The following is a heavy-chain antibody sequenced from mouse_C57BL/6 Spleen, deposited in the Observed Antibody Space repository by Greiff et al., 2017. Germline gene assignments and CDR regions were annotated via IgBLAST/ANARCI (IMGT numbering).Heavy chain of an antibody. D-gene: IGHD2-1*01. CDR3: SEDSAVYYCASYGNLEGYYAMDY. CDR2: GQGLDWIG. J-gene: IGHJ4*01. Sequence: QVQLQQSGPELARPWASVKISCQAFYTFSRRVHFAIRDTNYWMQWVKQRPGQGLDWIGAIYPGDGDTSYNQKFKGKATLTADKSSSTAYMQLSSLTSEDSAVYYCASYGNLEGYYAMDYWGQGTSVTVSS. V-gene: IGHV1-87*01. CDR1: YTFSRRVH.